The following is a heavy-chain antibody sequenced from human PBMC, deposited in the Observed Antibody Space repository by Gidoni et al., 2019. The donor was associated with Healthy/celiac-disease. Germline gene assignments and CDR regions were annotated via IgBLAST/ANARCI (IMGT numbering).Heavy chain of an antibody. D-gene: IGHD5-18*01. V-gene: IGHV3-43*02. J-gene: IGHJ4*02. CDR1: GFTFDDYA. Sequence: EVQLVESGGGVVQPGGSLRLSCAASGFTFDDYAMHWVRQAPGKGLEWVSLISGDGGSTYYADSVKGRFTISRDNSKNSLYLQMNSLRTEDTALYYCAKGQEGGYSYGYLGFDYWGQGTLVTVSS. CDR2: ISGDGGST. CDR3: AKGQEGGYSYGYLGFDY.